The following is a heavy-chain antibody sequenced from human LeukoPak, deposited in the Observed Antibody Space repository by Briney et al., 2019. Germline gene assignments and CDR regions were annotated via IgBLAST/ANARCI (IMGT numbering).Heavy chain of an antibody. Sequence: GGSLRLSCAGSGFALGTYAMSWVRQAPGVGVGWVLSISADGQVTYYADSVEGRFTVSRDNSKSTLYLQLNSLRAEDTATYYCARDPYNTILYRLAHWGQGALVTVSS. CDR3: ARDPYNTILYRLAH. CDR1: GFALGTYA. V-gene: IGHV3-23*01. CDR2: ISADGQVT. J-gene: IGHJ4*02. D-gene: IGHD3-10*01.